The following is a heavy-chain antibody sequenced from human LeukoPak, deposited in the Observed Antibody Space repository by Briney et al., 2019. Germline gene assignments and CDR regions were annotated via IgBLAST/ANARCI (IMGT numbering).Heavy chain of an antibody. CDR3: ATVYSSSWYGPGWFDP. CDR1: GGSFSGYY. Sequence: PSETLSLTCAVYGGSFSGYYWSWLRQPPGKGLEWIGEINHSGSTNYNPSLKSRVTISVDTSKNQFSLKLSSVTAADTAVYYCATVYSSSWYGPGWFDPWGQGTLVTVSS. CDR2: INHSGST. D-gene: IGHD6-13*01. V-gene: IGHV4-34*01. J-gene: IGHJ5*02.